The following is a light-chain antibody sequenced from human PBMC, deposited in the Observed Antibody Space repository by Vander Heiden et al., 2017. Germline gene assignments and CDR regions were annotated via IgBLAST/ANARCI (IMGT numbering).Light chain of an antibody. CDR2: DVS. CDR1: SSDVGGYNY. J-gene: IGLJ1*01. Sequence: QSALTQPASVSGSPGQSLTISCTGTSSDVGGYNYVSWYQQHPGKAPKLMIYDVSNRPSVVSNRFSGSKSGNTASLTISGLQAEDEADYYCSSYTSSSTLVFGTGTKVTVL. V-gene: IGLV2-14*01. CDR3: SSYTSSSTLV.